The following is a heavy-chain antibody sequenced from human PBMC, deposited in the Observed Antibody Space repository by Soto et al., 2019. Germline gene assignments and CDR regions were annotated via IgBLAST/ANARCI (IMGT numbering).Heavy chain of an antibody. CDR1: GGSITSSSYY. CDR2: IYYSGST. V-gene: IGHV4-39*01. J-gene: IGHJ5*02. CDR3: ARLIGNSWLDA. Sequence: PSETLSLTCTVSGGSITSSSYYWGWIRQPPGKGLEWIGNIYYSGSTYYNPSLKSRVTISVDTSNNQLSLQLNSVTPDDTAVYYGARLIGNSWLDAWGKGTLVPVSS.